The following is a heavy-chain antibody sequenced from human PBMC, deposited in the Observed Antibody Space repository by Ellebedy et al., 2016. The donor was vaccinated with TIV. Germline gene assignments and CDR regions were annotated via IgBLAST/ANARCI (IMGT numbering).Heavy chain of an antibody. CDR3: ARSDSSGHSNFDY. J-gene: IGHJ4*02. Sequence: MPSETLSLTCTVSGGSITSYYWNRIRQPAGKGLEWIGRMHTSGTTNYNPSLKSRVTMSIDTSKSQFSLKLTSVTAADTAVYYCARSDSSGHSNFDYWGQGTLVTVSS. CDR2: MHTSGTT. D-gene: IGHD3-22*01. V-gene: IGHV4-4*07. CDR1: GGSITSYY.